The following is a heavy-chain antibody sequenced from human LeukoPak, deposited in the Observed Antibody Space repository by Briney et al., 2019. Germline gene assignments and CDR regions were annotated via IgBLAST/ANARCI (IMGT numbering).Heavy chain of an antibody. V-gene: IGHV4-59*02. D-gene: IGHD3-9*01. CDR2: IYYSESA. J-gene: IGHJ4*02. CDR3: ARKRSFDL. CDR1: GDSVSSYY. Sequence: SETLSLTCTVSGDSVSSYYWSWIRQPPGKRLEWIGCIYYSESATYNPSLKSRVTISLDTSKNQFFLKLSSVTAADTTVYYCARKRSFDLWGQGTLVTVSS.